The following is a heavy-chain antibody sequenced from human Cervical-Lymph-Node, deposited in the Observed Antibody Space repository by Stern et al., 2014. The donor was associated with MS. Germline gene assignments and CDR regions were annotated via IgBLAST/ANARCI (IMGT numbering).Heavy chain of an antibody. CDR3: VRPDIMGTIWN. D-gene: IGHD1-26*01. CDR2: VYYTGST. V-gene: IGHV4-39*01. CDR1: GGSITSSSYY. Sequence: QVQLQESGPGLVKPSETLSLTCTVSGGSITSSSYYWGWIRQPPGRGLEYIGTVYYTGSTFYDPSLKSRVTISADTPTTQVALKLTSVTAADTAVYYCVRPDIMGTIWNWGQGTLVTVSS. J-gene: IGHJ4*02.